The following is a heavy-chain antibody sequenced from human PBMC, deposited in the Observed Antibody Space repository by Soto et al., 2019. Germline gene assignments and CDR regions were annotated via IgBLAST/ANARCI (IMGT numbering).Heavy chain of an antibody. CDR1: GGTFSSYA. Sequence: SVKGSCKASGGTFSSYAISWVRKTPGQGLEWMGGIIPIFGTANYAQKFQGRVTITADESTSTAYMELSSLRSEDTAVYYCALGITGTYYYYYGMDVWGQGTTVTVSS. CDR3: ALGITGTYYYYYGMDV. CDR2: IIPIFGTA. J-gene: IGHJ6*02. V-gene: IGHV1-69*01. D-gene: IGHD1-20*01.